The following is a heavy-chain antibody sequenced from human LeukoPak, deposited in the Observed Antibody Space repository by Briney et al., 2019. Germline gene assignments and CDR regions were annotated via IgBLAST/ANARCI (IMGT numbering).Heavy chain of an antibody. D-gene: IGHD3-9*01. Sequence: ASVKVSCKASGYTFTSYGISWVRQAPGQGLEWMGWISAYNGNTNYAQKLQGRVTMTTDTSTSTAYRELRSLRSDDTAVYYCAKYYDILTGYSHLDRWGQGTLVTVSS. J-gene: IGHJ5*02. V-gene: IGHV1-18*01. CDR2: ISAYNGNT. CDR3: AKYYDILTGYSHLDR. CDR1: GYTFTSYG.